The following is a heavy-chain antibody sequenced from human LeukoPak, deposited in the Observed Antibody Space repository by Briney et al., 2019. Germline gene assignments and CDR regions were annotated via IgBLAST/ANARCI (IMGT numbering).Heavy chain of an antibody. V-gene: IGHV4-59*01. Sequence: PSETLSLTCTVSGGSISSYYWSWIRQPPGKGLEWIGYIYYSGSTNYNPSLKSRVTISVDTSKNQFSLKLSSVTAADTAVYYCARVRPQYYYDSSGYYNQGDFDYWGQGTLVTVSS. J-gene: IGHJ4*02. CDR2: IYYSGST. CDR1: GGSISSYY. D-gene: IGHD3-22*01. CDR3: ARVRPQYYYDSSGYYNQGDFDY.